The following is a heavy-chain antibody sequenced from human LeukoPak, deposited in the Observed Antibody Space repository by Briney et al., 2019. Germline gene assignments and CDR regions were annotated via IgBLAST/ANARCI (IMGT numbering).Heavy chain of an antibody. D-gene: IGHD6-19*01. CDR1: GFTFSSYE. CDR2: ISSSGSTI. CDR3: ARLGGYSSGWYKGAFDI. Sequence: GGSLRLSCAASGFTFSSYEMNWVRQAPGKGLEWVSYISSSGSTIYYADSVKGRFTIYRDNAKNSLYLQMNSLRAEDTAVYYCARLGGYSSGWYKGAFDIWGQGTMVTVSS. V-gene: IGHV3-48*03. J-gene: IGHJ3*02.